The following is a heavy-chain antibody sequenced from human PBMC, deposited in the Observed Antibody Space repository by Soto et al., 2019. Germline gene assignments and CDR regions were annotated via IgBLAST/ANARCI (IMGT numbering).Heavy chain of an antibody. J-gene: IGHJ6*02. CDR1: GFTFSSYA. Sequence: QVQLVESGGGVVQPGRSLRLSCAASGFTFSSYARHWVRQAPGKGLEWVAVISYDGSNKYYADSVKGRFTISRDNSKNTLYLQMNSLRAEDTAVYYCARGTVPYYYYYYGMDVWGQGTTVTVSS. CDR2: ISYDGSNK. D-gene: IGHD1-1*01. V-gene: IGHV3-30-3*01. CDR3: ARGTVPYYYYYYGMDV.